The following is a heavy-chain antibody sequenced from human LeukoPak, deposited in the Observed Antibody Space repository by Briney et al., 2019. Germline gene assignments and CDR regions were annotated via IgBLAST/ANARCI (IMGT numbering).Heavy chain of an antibody. CDR1: GYTVTSYG. CDR3: ARVVSTAMVTPDFDY. V-gene: IGHV1-18*01. D-gene: IGHD5-18*01. CDR2: ISAYNGNT. Sequence: ASVKVSCKASGYTVTSYGISWLRQAPGQGLESMGWISAYNGNTNYAQKLQGRVTMTTDTSTSTAYMELRSLRSDDTAVYYCARVVSTAMVTPDFDYWGQGTLVTVSS. J-gene: IGHJ4*02.